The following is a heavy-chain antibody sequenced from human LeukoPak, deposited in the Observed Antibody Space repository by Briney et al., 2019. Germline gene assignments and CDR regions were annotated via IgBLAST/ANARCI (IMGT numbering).Heavy chain of an antibody. CDR2: ISSSSSYI. V-gene: IGHV3-21*01. J-gene: IGHJ4*02. CDR3: ARDLTVGATVRYFDY. D-gene: IGHD1-26*01. CDR1: GFTFSSYS. Sequence: GGSLRFSCAASGFTFSSYSMNWVRQAPGKGLEWVSSISSSSSYIYYADSGKGRFTISRDNAKNSLYLQMNSLRAEDTAVYYCARDLTVGATVRYFDYWGQGTLVTVSS.